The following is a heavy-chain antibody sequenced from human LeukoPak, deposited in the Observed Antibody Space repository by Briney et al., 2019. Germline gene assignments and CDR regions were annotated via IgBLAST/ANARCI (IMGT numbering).Heavy chain of an antibody. Sequence: GGSLRLSCAASGFTFSSYWMSWVRQAPGKGLEWVDNIKQDGSEKYYVDSVKGRFTISRDNAKNSLYLQMNSLRAEDTAVYYCAREGEGYCSSTSCPGGMDVWGKGTTVTVSS. CDR3: AREGEGYCSSTSCPGGMDV. CDR1: GFTFSSYW. D-gene: IGHD2-2*01. V-gene: IGHV3-7*03. CDR2: IKQDGSEK. J-gene: IGHJ6*04.